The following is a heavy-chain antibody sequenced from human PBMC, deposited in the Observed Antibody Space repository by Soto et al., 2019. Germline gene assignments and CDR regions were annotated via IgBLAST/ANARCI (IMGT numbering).Heavy chain of an antibody. CDR1: GFTFSSYA. D-gene: IGHD6-6*01. CDR2: ISGSGGST. J-gene: IGHJ6*02. Sequence: EVQLLESGGGLVQPGGSLRLSCAASGFTFSSYAMSWVRQAPGKGLEWVSAISGSGGSTYYADSVKGRSTISRDNSKNPLYLQMDSLRAEVTAVYYCVKSPQQLVLGYYYYGMDVWGQGTTVTVSS. V-gene: IGHV3-23*01. CDR3: VKSPQQLVLGYYYYGMDV.